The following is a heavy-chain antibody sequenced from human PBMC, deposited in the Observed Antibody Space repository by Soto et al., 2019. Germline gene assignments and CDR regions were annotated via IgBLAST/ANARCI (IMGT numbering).Heavy chain of an antibody. J-gene: IGHJ4*02. Sequence: ASVKVSCKVSGYTLTELSMHWVRQAPGKGLEWMGGFDPEDGETIYAQKFQGRVTMTEDTSTDTAYMELSSLRSEDTAVYYCATDRSYGGNPRYWGQGTLVTVPQ. CDR3: ATDRSYGGNPRY. V-gene: IGHV1-24*01. CDR2: FDPEDGET. CDR1: GYTLTELS. D-gene: IGHD4-17*01.